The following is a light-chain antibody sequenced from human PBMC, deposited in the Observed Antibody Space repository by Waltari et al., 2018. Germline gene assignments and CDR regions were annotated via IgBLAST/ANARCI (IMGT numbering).Light chain of an antibody. CDR2: DVN. CDR1: SSDLGPYYY. V-gene: IGLV2-14*03. CDR3: SSYTTTSTYV. Sequence: QSALTQPASVSGSPGQSITISCPGTSSDLGPYYYVPWYQPHPGKAPNLMIFDVNERPSGVSNRFSGSKSGNAASLTISGLQAEDEAHYYCSSYTTTSTYVFGTGTKVTVL. J-gene: IGLJ1*01.